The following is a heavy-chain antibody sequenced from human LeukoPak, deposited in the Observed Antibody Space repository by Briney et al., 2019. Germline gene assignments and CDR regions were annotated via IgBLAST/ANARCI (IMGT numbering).Heavy chain of an antibody. J-gene: IGHJ5*02. CDR3: AKASGSWFDP. CDR2: IKQDGSEK. D-gene: IGHD3-10*01. Sequence: GGSLRLSCAASGFTFSSYWMSWVRQAPGKGLEWVANIKQDGSEKYYVDSVKGRFTISRDNSKNTLYLQMNSLRAEDTAVYYCAKASGSWFDPWGQGTLVTVSS. V-gene: IGHV3-7*01. CDR1: GFTFSSYW.